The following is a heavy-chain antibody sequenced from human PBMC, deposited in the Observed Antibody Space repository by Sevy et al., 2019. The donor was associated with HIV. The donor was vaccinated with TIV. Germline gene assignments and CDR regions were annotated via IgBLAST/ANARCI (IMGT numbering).Heavy chain of an antibody. CDR3: ARVPHPAASHTFYYFGMDV. J-gene: IGHJ6*02. Sequence: GGSLRLSCAVSGFTFSTSAMSWVRQAPGKGLEWVSSISGSGGSTYYADSVKGRFTISRDNSKNTVYLQMNGLRAEDSAVYYCARVPHPAASHTFYYFGMDVWGQGTTVTVSS. D-gene: IGHD2-2*01. CDR2: ISGSGGST. CDR1: GFTFSTSA. V-gene: IGHV3-23*01.